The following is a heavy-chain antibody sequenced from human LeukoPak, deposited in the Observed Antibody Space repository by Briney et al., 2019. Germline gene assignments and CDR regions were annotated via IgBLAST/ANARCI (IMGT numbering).Heavy chain of an antibody. Sequence: GGSLRLSCAASGFTFDDYAMHWVRQAPGKGLEWVSGISWNSGSIGYADSVKGRFTISRDNAKNSLYLQMNSLRAEDTAVYYCARGLVYCGGDCYSWGALDYWGQGTLVTVSS. V-gene: IGHV3-9*01. CDR1: GFTFDDYA. CDR2: ISWNSGSI. J-gene: IGHJ4*02. CDR3: ARGLVYCGGDCYSWGALDY. D-gene: IGHD2-21*02.